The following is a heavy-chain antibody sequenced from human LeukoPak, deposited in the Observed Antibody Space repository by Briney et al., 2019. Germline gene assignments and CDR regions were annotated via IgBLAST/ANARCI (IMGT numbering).Heavy chain of an antibody. CDR2: MYYSGTT. Sequence: SETLSLTCTVSGDSMNGYYWSWIRQPPGKGLEWIGYMYYSGTTNYNPSLESRVTMSVDTSRNQFTLKLNAVTAADTAVYLCAGHKRQIAVAGVFDSWGQGTLVTVSS. J-gene: IGHJ4*02. CDR1: GDSMNGYY. CDR3: AGHKRQIAVAGVFDS. D-gene: IGHD6-19*01. V-gene: IGHV4-59*08.